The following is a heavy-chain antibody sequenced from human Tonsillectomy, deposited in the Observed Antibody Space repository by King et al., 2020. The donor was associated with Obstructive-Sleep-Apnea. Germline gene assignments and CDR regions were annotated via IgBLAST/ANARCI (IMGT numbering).Heavy chain of an antibody. J-gene: IGHJ4*02. Sequence: VQLVESGAEVKKPGASVKVSCKASGYTFTNYHMHWVRQAPGEGLEWMGIINPSSGRTNYARKVQGRITTTRDTSTSTVYMELNSLRSEDTAVYYCSRAARGGGDLTPDYFDHWGQGTLVTVSS. CDR1: GYTFTNYH. V-gene: IGHV1-46*01. CDR3: SRAARGGGDLTPDYFDH. CDR2: INPSSGRT. D-gene: IGHD3-10*01.